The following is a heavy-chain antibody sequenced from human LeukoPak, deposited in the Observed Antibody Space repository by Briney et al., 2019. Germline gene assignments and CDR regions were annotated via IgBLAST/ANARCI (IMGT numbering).Heavy chain of an antibody. CDR3: ANPPKALGYCSSTSCYG. J-gene: IGHJ4*02. D-gene: IGHD2-2*01. CDR1: GFTFSSYS. V-gene: IGHV3-21*01. Sequence: PGGSLRLSCAASGFTFSSYSMNWVRQAPGKGLEWVSSISSSSSYIYYADSVKGRFTISRDNAKNSLYLQMNSLRAEDTAVYYCANPPKALGYCSSTSCYGWGQGTLVTVSS. CDR2: ISSSSSYI.